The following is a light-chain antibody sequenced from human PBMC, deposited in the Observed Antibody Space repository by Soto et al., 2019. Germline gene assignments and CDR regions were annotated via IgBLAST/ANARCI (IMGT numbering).Light chain of an antibody. CDR3: QQRSNWPPVT. CDR1: QSVSRH. CDR2: DAS. V-gene: IGKV3-11*01. J-gene: IGKJ4*01. Sequence: EVVLTQSPATVSLSTGERATLSCRASQSVSRHLAWYQQKPSQAPRLLILDASDRATGIPARFSGSGSGTNFTLTISSLEPEDFAVYYCQQRSNWPPVTFGGGTKVDNK.